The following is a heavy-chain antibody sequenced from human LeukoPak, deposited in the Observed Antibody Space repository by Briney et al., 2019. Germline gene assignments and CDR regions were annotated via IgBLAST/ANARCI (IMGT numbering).Heavy chain of an antibody. D-gene: IGHD3-3*01. CDR1: RFIFSEYA. CDR3: ARDSDEWFPFDY. V-gene: IGHV3-21*01. Sequence: PGGSLRLSCSAFRFIFSEYAMYWVRQAPGKGLEWVSVIGGDASRPYYADSVKGRFTISRDNAKNSLYLQMNSLRAEDTAVYYCARDSDEWFPFDYWGQGTLVTVSS. CDR2: IGGDASRP. J-gene: IGHJ4*02.